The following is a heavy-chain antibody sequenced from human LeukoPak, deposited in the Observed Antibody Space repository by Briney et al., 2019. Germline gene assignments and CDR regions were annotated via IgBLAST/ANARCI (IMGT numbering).Heavy chain of an antibody. J-gene: IGHJ4*02. D-gene: IGHD3-22*01. CDR3: AKLVSGSSGYYYDDY. Sequence: AGGSLRLSCAASGFTFDDYAMHWVRQAPGKGQEWVSGISWNSGSIGYADSVKGRFTISRDNAKNSLYLQMNSLRAEDTALYYCAKLVSGSSGYYYDDYWGQGTLVTVSS. CDR2: ISWNSGSI. CDR1: GFTFDDYA. V-gene: IGHV3-9*01.